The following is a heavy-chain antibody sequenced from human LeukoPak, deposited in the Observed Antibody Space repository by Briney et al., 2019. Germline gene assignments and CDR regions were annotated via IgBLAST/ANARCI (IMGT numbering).Heavy chain of an antibody. V-gene: IGHV1-18*01. J-gene: IGHJ4*02. D-gene: IGHD3-10*01. CDR3: ARSRNSQGIWFGESYQHADY. CDR2: ISVYSGNT. CDR1: GFTFSSYG. Sequence: PGRSLRLSCAASGFTFSSYGIHWVRQAPGQGLEWMGWISVYSGNTDYAQKVQGRVTMTKDTSTDTAYMEMRSLSSDDAAIYYCARSRNSQGIWFGESYQHADYWGQGTLVTVSS.